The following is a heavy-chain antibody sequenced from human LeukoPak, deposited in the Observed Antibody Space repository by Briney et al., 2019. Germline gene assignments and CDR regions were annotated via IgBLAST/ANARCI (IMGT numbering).Heavy chain of an antibody. CDR3: ARIRYCSSTSCYAGVHWFDP. Sequence: SETLSLTCTVSGGSISSYYWSWIRQPAGKGLEWIGRIYTSGSTNYNPSPKSLVTMSVDTSKNQFSLKLSSVTAADTAVYYCARIRYCSSTSCYAGVHWFDPWGQGTLVTVSS. V-gene: IGHV4-4*07. J-gene: IGHJ5*02. CDR1: GGSISSYY. D-gene: IGHD2-2*01. CDR2: IYTSGST.